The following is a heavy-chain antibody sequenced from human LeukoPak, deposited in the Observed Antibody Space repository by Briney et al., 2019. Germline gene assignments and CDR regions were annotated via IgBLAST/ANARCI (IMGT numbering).Heavy chain of an antibody. CDR3: AKVGSSWFPVVYFDY. Sequence: GGSLRLSCAASGFTLSSNWMSWVRQAPGQGLEWVAIIKQDGSEKYYVDFVKGRFTISRDNAKNSLYLQMNSLRAEDTAIYYCAKVGSSWFPVVYFDYWGQGTLVTVSS. J-gene: IGHJ4*02. CDR1: GFTLSSNW. V-gene: IGHV3-7*01. CDR2: IKQDGSEK. D-gene: IGHD6-13*01.